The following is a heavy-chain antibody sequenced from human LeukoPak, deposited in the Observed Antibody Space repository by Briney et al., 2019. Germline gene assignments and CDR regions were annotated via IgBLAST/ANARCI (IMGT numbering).Heavy chain of an antibody. J-gene: IGHJ4*02. V-gene: IGHV3-21*01. CDR1: GFTFSSYS. CDR3: ARGHYDILTGDDY. CDR2: ISSSSSYI. D-gene: IGHD3-9*01. Sequence: GGSLRLSCAASGFTFSSYSMNWVRQAPGKGLEWASSISSSSSYIYYADSVKGRFTISRDNAKNSLYLQMNSLRAEDTAVYYCARGHYDILTGDDYWGQGTLVTVSS.